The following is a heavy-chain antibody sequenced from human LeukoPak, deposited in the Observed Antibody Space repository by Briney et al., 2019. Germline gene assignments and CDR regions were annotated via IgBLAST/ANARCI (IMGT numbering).Heavy chain of an antibody. CDR2: ISDYNGNT. CDR3: ARNHGVASRLPLDP. J-gene: IGHJ5*02. D-gene: IGHD2-15*01. V-gene: IGHV1-18*01. Sequence: GASVKVSCKASGYTFTSYGISWVRQAPGQGLEWMGWISDYNGNTNYAQKLQGRVTMTTDTSTSTAYLELRSLSSDDTAVYYCARNHGVASRLPLDPWGQGTLVTVSS. CDR1: GYTFTSYG.